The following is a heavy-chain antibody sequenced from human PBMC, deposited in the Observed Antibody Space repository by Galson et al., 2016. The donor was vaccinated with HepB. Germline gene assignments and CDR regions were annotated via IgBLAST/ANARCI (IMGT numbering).Heavy chain of an antibody. CDR3: ARDRNSGSFYAYFQH. J-gene: IGHJ1*01. D-gene: IGHD1-26*01. CDR2: IYSGGST. Sequence: SLRLSCAASGFTVSNNYMSWVRQAPGKGLEWVSVIYSGGSTYYADSVKGRFTISRDNSKNTLYLQMNSLRAEDTAVYYCARDRNSGSFYAYFQHWGQGTLVTVSS. CDR1: GFTVSNNY. V-gene: IGHV3-53*01.